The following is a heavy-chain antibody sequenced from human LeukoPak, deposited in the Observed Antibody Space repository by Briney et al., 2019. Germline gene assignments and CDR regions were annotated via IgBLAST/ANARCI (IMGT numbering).Heavy chain of an antibody. CDR1: GGSISGGGYY. Sequence: SETLSLTCTVSGGSISGGGYYWSWLRQFPGKGLEWIGFIYYSGSTYYNPSLKSRLSISVDTSERQFSLRLSSVTAADTAVYYCARSSSNYVSGSYDKQYSDSCGEGTLVSAS. D-gene: IGHD3-10*01. V-gene: IGHV4-31*03. CDR3: ARSSSNYVSGSYDKQYSDS. CDR2: IYYSGST. J-gene: IGHJ4*02.